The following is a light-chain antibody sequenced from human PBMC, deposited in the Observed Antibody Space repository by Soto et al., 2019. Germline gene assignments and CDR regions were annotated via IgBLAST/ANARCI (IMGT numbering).Light chain of an antibody. Sequence: QSALTQPASVSGSPGQSITISCTGTSSDVGSYNLVSWYQQHPGKAPKLMIYEGSKRASGVSNRFSGSKSGNTASLTISGLQAEDEADYYCCSYAGSSLVVFGGGTQLTVL. J-gene: IGLJ2*01. CDR2: EGS. V-gene: IGLV2-23*01. CDR1: SSDVGSYNL. CDR3: CSYAGSSLVV.